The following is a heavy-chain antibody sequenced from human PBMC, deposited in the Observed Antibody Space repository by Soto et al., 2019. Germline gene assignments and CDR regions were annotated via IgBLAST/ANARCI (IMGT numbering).Heavy chain of an antibody. CDR3: ARVDVLRYFDWFSYYFAY. Sequence: QVQLVQSGAEVKKPGASVKVSCKASGYTFTSYGISWVRQAPGQGLEWMGWISAYNGNTNYAQKLQGRVTMTTDTSTSKAYMELRSLRSDDTAVYYCARVDVLRYFDWFSYYFAYWAREPWSPSPQ. CDR1: GYTFTSYG. V-gene: IGHV1-18*01. J-gene: IGHJ4*02. D-gene: IGHD3-9*01. CDR2: ISAYNGNT.